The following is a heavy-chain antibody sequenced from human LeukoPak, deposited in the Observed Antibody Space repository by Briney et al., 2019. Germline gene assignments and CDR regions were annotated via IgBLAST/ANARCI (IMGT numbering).Heavy chain of an antibody. CDR1: GGTFSSYA. Sequence: GASVKVSCTASGGTFSSYAISWVRQAPGQGLEWMGRIIPILGIANYAQKFQGRVTITADKSTSTAYMELSSLRSEDTAVYYCARDRNEYYYDSSGYSYYFDYWGQGTLVTVSS. CDR2: IIPILGIA. V-gene: IGHV1-69*04. CDR3: ARDRNEYYYDSSGYSYYFDY. D-gene: IGHD3-22*01. J-gene: IGHJ4*02.